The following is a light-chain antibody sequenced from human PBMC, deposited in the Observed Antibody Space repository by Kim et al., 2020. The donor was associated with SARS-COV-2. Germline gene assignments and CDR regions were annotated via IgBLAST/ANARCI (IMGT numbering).Light chain of an antibody. CDR1: VGVSSN. CDR3: QQYNNWRT. V-gene: IGKV3D-15*01. Sequence: SVSTGERATLSCRTGVGVSSNLAWYQQKPGQAPRLLIYGASVRATGNPARFSGSGSETEFTLTISSLQSEDYAVYYCQQYNNWRTFGGGTKVDIK. J-gene: IGKJ4*01. CDR2: GAS.